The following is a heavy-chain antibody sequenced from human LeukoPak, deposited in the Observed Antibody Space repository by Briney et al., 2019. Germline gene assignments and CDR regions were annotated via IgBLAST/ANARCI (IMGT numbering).Heavy chain of an antibody. D-gene: IGHD6-19*01. J-gene: IGHJ5*02. CDR3: VIDPPDSGWAFWS. CDR1: GFNFGTHA. V-gene: IGHV3-33*01. CDR2: IWRGGNYK. Sequence: GGSLRLSCSASGFNFGTHAMHWVRQAPGKGLEWVAMIWRGGNYKFYAESVKGRLTISRDDFRSDLSLQMDSLRVEDTALYHCVIDPPDSGWAFWSWGQGALVTVSS.